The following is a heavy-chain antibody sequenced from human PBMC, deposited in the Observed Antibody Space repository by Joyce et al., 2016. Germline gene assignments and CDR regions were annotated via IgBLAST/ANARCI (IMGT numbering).Heavy chain of an antibody. CDR2: LSSSSSYI. D-gene: IGHD2-8*01. Sequence: EVQLVDSGGGLVKPGGSLRLSCAASGFTFSSYSMSWVRQEPGKGLEWVSSLSSSSSYIKYTDSVKGRFTISRDNAKNSLYLQMNSLRVEDTAVYYCARSSYTNGIFDYWGQGTLVTVSS. J-gene: IGHJ4*02. CDR1: GFTFSSYS. V-gene: IGHV3-21*01. CDR3: ARSSYTNGIFDY.